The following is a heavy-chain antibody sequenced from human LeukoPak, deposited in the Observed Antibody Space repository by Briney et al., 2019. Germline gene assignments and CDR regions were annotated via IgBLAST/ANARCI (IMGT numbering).Heavy chain of an antibody. CDR3: AKDPLVGASLHY. Sequence: GGSLRLSCAASGFTFSSYGMHWVRQAPGKGLEWVAFIRYDGSNKYYADSVKGRFTISRGNSKNTLYLQMNSLRAEDTAVYYCAKDPLVGASLHYWGQGTLVTVSS. D-gene: IGHD1-26*01. V-gene: IGHV3-30*02. CDR2: IRYDGSNK. J-gene: IGHJ4*02. CDR1: GFTFSSYG.